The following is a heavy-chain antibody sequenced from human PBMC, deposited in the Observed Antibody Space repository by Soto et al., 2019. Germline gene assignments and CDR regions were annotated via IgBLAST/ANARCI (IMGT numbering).Heavy chain of an antibody. CDR2: INAGNGNT. J-gene: IGHJ4*02. D-gene: IGHD3-22*01. CDR1: GYTFTSYA. Sequence: GASVKVSCKASGYTFTSYAFSWVRQAPGQRLEWMGWINAGNGNTKYSQKFQGRVTITRDTSASTAYMELSSLRSEDTAVYYCARSSGWYYVDYWGQGTRVTVSS. V-gene: IGHV1-3*01. CDR3: ARSSGWYYVDY.